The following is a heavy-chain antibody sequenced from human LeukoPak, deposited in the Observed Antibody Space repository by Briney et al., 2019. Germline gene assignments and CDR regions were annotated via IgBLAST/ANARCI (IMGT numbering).Heavy chain of an antibody. J-gene: IGHJ4*02. CDR1: GDSISTYY. D-gene: IGHD4-11*01. CDR3: ARLSTVTRSFDY. CDR2: IYYRVTS. Sequence: SETLSLTCTVSGDSISTYYWSWIRQPPGKGLEWIGYIYYRVTSDYNPSLKSRVTMSVDMSTRQISLKLSSVTAADTAVYYCARLSTVTRSFDYWGQGTLVTVSS. V-gene: IGHV4-59*01.